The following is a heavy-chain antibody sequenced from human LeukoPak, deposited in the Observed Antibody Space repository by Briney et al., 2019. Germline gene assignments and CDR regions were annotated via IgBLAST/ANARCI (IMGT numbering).Heavy chain of an antibody. CDR3: ASLRRGYYGTNPPDV. CDR2: IYYSGST. V-gene: IGHV4-59*08. Sequence: SETLSLTCTVSGGSISSYYWSWIRQPPGKGLEWVGYIYYSGSTNYNPSLKSRVTISVDTSKNQFSLKLSSVTAADTAVYYCASLRRGYYGTNPPDVWGQGTTVTVSS. D-gene: IGHD3-22*01. J-gene: IGHJ6*02. CDR1: GGSISSYY.